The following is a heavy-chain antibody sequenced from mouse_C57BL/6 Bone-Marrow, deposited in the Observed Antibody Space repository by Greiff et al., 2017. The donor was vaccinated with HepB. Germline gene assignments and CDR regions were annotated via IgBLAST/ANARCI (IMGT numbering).Heavy chain of an antibody. D-gene: IGHD2-3*01. CDR3: ARGYYVYYYAMDY. J-gene: IGHJ4*01. V-gene: IGHV1-18*01. Sequence: DVQLQESGPELVKPGASVKIPCKASGYTFTDYNMDWVKQSHGKSLEWIGDINPNNGGTIYNQKFKGKATLTVDKSSSTAYMELRSLTSEDTAVYYCARGYYVYYYAMDYWGQGTSVTVSS. CDR2: INPNNGGT. CDR1: GYTFTDYN.